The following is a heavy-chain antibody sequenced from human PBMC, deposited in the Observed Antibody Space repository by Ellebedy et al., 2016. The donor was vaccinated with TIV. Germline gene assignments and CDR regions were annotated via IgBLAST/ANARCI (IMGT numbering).Heavy chain of an antibody. CDR1: GFSFSSYW. CDR3: ATDGSYGDFRSPAHAFVL. CDR2: IKQDGGEK. D-gene: IGHD4-17*01. Sequence: GESLKISCTASGFSFSSYWMSWVRQAPGKGLEWVANIKQDGGEKYYVDAVKGRFTISRDNAKSSLYLHMNSLRVEDTAVYYCATDGSYGDFRSPAHAFVLWGQGTVVTVSS. V-gene: IGHV3-7*01. J-gene: IGHJ3*01.